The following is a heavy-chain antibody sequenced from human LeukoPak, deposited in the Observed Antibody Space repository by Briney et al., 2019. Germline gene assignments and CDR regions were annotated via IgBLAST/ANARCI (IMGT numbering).Heavy chain of an antibody. J-gene: IGHJ4*02. V-gene: IGHV5-51*01. D-gene: IGHD2/OR15-2a*01. Sequence: GESLKISCKGSGYRFSNSWIAWVRQMPGKGLEWMGVIYAGDSDTRYSPSFQGQVTISADKSISAAYLQWSSLKASDTAIYYCARPIATSTFYYFDYWGQGTLVTVSS. CDR1: GYRFSNSW. CDR3: ARPIATSTFYYFDY. CDR2: IYAGDSDT.